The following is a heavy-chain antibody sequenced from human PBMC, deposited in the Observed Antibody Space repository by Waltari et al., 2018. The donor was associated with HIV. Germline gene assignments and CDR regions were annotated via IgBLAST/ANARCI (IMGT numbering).Heavy chain of an antibody. Sequence: EIQLVESGGGLVQPGQSLRLSCSTSGFNFGDYAIIWVRQARGKGLEWVGLIRTKTSGGTTENAASVKGSFTISRDDSKSIAYLQMNGLKTEDTAVYFCSRQHDSSGYFTRGLFYFDYWGQGTLVTVSS. J-gene: IGHJ4*02. CDR3: SRQHDSSGYFTRGLFYFDY. CDR1: GFNFGDYA. D-gene: IGHD3-22*01. CDR2: IRTKTSGGTT. V-gene: IGHV3-49*04.